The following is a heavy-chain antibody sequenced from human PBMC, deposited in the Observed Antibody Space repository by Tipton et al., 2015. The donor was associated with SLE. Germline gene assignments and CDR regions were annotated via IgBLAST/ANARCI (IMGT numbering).Heavy chain of an antibody. CDR3: ARDQTSWWYYS. CDR1: GDSISSNH. V-gene: IGHV4-4*08. D-gene: IGHD2-15*01. J-gene: IGHJ4*02. CDR2: VYYTGST. Sequence: TLSLTCTVSGDSISSNHWGWIRQFPGKGLEYIGYVYYTGSTNYNPSLKSRVTISIDMSKNQFSLNLNSVTAADTAVYYCARDQTSWWYYSWGLGTLVTVSS.